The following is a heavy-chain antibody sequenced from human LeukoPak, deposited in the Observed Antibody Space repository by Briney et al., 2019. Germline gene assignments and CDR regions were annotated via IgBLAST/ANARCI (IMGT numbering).Heavy chain of an antibody. Sequence: GGSLRLSCAASGFSFSSYGMHWVRQAPVKGLEWVAVIWDDGSFKDHVDSVRGRFTISRDNSKNTLYLQMNSLTVEDTAVYYCGKDSRAMVRGVIDYSGQGTLVTVSS. CDR1: GFSFSSYG. V-gene: IGHV3-33*06. CDR3: GKDSRAMVRGVIDY. CDR2: IWDDGSFK. J-gene: IGHJ4*02. D-gene: IGHD3-10*01.